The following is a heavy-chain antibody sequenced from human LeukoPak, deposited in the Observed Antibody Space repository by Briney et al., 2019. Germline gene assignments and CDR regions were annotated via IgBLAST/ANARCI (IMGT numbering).Heavy chain of an antibody. Sequence: PSETLSLTCTVSGGSISSYQWSWIRQPPGKGLEWIGSIYYSGSTYYNPSLKSRVTISVDTSKNQFSLKLSSVTAADTAVYYCARDGGYCSGGSCPSFDYWGQGTLVTVSS. CDR3: ARDGGYCSGGSCPSFDY. CDR2: IYYSGST. CDR1: GGSISSYQ. J-gene: IGHJ4*02. D-gene: IGHD2-15*01. V-gene: IGHV4-59*12.